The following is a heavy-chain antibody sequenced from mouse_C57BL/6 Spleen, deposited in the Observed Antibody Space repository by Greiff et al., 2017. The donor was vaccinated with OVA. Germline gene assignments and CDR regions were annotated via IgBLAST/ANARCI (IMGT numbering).Heavy chain of an antibody. CDR3: TRHSSGYVWFAY. Sequence: DVMLVESGEGLVKPGGSLKLSCAASGFTFSSYAMSWVRQTPEKRLEWVAYISSGGDYIYYADTVKGRFTISRDNARNTLYLQMSSLKSEDTAMYYCTRHSSGYVWFAYWGQGTLVTVSA. CDR1: GFTFSSYA. J-gene: IGHJ3*01. CDR2: ISSGGDYI. V-gene: IGHV5-9-1*02. D-gene: IGHD3-2*02.